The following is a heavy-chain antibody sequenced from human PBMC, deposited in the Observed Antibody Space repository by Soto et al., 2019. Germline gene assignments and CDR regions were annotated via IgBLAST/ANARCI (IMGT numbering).Heavy chain of an antibody. CDR1: GFTFSSYD. D-gene: IGHD1-26*01. CDR2: IGTAGDT. V-gene: IGHV3-13*01. J-gene: IGHJ6*02. CDR3: ARGGRELEPGKGDYYYGMDV. Sequence: GGSLRLSCAASGFTFSSYDMHWVRQATGKGLEWVSAIGTAGDTYYPGSVKGRFTISRENAKNSLYLQMNSLRAEDTAVYYCARGGRELEPGKGDYYYGMDVWGQGTTVTVSS.